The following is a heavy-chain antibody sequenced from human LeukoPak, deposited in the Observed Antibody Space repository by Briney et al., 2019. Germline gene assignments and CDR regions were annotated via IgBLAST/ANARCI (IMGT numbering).Heavy chain of an antibody. CDR3: ACYYDSSGYYYGGRAFDI. Sequence: SVTVSCKASGGTFSSYAISWVRQAPGQGLEWMGRIIPILGIANYAQKFQGRVTITADKSTSTAYMELSSLRSEDTAVYYCACYYDSSGYYYGGRAFDIWGQGTMVTVSS. V-gene: IGHV1-69*04. J-gene: IGHJ3*02. CDR2: IIPILGIA. CDR1: GGTFSSYA. D-gene: IGHD3-22*01.